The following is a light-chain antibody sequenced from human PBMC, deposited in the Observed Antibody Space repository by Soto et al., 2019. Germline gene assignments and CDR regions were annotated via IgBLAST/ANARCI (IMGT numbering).Light chain of an antibody. Sequence: EIVLTPSPATLSLSPGERATXSCXASQSVTSNYLAWFQQKPGQAPRLLIYDAYNRATGIPPRFSGSGSGTDFTLTISSLEPEDSAVYYCQQRHMWPITFGQGTRLEIK. CDR2: DAY. J-gene: IGKJ5*01. CDR3: QQRHMWPIT. V-gene: IGKV3D-20*02. CDR1: QSVTSNY.